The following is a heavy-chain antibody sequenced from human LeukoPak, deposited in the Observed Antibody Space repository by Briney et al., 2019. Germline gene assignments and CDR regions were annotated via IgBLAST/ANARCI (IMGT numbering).Heavy chain of an antibody. CDR1: GFTFSSYW. CDR3: ARIPIGYCSGGSCYSPDY. D-gene: IGHD2-15*01. V-gene: IGHV3-7*01. J-gene: IGHJ4*02. CDR2: IKQDGSEK. Sequence: GGSVRLSCAASGFTFSSYWMSWVRQAPGKGLEWVANIKQDGSEKYYVDSVKGRFTISRDNAKNSLYLQMNSLRAEDTAVYYCARIPIGYCSGGSCYSPDYWGQGTLVTVSS.